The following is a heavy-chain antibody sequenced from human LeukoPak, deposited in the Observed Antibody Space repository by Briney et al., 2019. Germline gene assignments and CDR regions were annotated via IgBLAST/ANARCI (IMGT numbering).Heavy chain of an antibody. CDR2: MNPNSGGT. CDR3: ATGPAVVPAVIGAFDI. Sequence: ASVKVSCKASGYTFTSYDINWVRQATGQGLEWMGWMNPNSGGTNYAQKFQGRVTMTRDTSISTAYMELSRLRSDDTAVYYCATGPAVVPAVIGAFDIWGQGTMVTVSS. J-gene: IGHJ3*02. CDR1: GYTFTSYD. D-gene: IGHD2-2*01. V-gene: IGHV1-2*02.